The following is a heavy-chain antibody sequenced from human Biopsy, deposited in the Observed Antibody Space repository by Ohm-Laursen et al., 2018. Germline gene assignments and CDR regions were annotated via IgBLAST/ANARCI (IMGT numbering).Heavy chain of an antibody. Sequence: SPRLSRSAPWFTFTYHYNDWGPPGPREGVGGGASITSGSSYIYYADSVKGRFTISRDNPKNSLYLQMNSLRADDSAVYFCAREQPALSGGGSWFDSWGQGTLVIVSS. V-gene: IGHV3-21*01. D-gene: IGHD6-19*01. J-gene: IGHJ5*01. CDR1: WFTFTYHY. CDR3: AREQPALSGGGSWFDS. CDR2: ITSGSSYI.